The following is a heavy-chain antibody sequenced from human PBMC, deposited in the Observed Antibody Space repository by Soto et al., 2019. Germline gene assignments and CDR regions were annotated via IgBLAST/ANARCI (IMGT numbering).Heavy chain of an antibody. CDR1: GYTFTSFG. V-gene: IGHV1-18*01. D-gene: IGHD3-16*01. CDR3: ERGVGYLGYYNMDV. Sequence: QVQLVQSGAEVKNPGASVKVSCKASGYTFTSFGITWVRQAPGQGLEYMGWISPYNGMTNYAQKFQGRVTMTTDTATSTAYVELKSLRSDDTAVYYCERGVGYLGYYNMDVGGRGTTVSVSS. J-gene: IGHJ6*03. CDR2: ISPYNGMT.